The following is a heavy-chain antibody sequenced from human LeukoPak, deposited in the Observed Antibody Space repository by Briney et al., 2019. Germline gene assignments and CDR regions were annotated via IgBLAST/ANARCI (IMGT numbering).Heavy chain of an antibody. CDR2: INYSGIT. CDR3: AQRPQAYMDV. V-gene: IGHV4-39*01. J-gene: IGHJ6*03. D-gene: IGHD6-6*01. CDR1: GGSISRSTYY. Sequence: SETLSLTCIVSGGSISRSTYYWGWIRQSPGKGLEWIASINYSGITYYNPSLESRVTISVDTSRSQFSLKLSSVTAADTAVYYCAQRPQAYMDVWGRGTTVTVSS.